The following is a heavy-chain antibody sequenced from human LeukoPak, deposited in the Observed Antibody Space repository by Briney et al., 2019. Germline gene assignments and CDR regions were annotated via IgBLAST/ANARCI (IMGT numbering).Heavy chain of an antibody. CDR3: ARAAGKKYFQH. J-gene: IGHJ1*01. V-gene: IGHV3-66*01. Sequence: GGSLTLSCAAPGFTVSSNYMSSVRQALGKRLARVSVIYSGGSTYYADSVKGRFTISRDNSKNTLYLQMNSLRAEDTAVYYCARAAGKKYFQHWGQGTLVTVSS. D-gene: IGHD6-13*01. CDR1: GFTVSSNY. CDR2: IYSGGST.